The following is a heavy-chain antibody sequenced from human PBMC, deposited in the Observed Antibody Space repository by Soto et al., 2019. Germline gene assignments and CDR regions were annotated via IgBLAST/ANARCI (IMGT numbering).Heavy chain of an antibody. CDR3: ARDLQRWELQMDYYYYGMDV. V-gene: IGHV1-69*06. CDR2: IIPVFGTA. CDR1: GGTFSSYA. J-gene: IGHJ6*02. Sequence: WASVKVSCKASGGTFSSYAISWVRQAPGQGLEWMGGIIPVFGTANYAQKFQGRVTITADKSTSTAYMELSSLRSEDTAVYYCARDLQRWELQMDYYYYGMDVWGQGTTVTVSS. D-gene: IGHD1-26*01.